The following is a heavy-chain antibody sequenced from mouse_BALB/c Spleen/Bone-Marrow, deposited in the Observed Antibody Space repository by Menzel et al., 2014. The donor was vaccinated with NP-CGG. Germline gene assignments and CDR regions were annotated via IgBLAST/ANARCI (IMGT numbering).Heavy chain of an antibody. D-gene: IGHD1-1*01. CDR3: ASYYYGSSRFAY. CDR1: GFNNKDTY. CDR2: IDPANGNT. Sequence: VQLQQSGAELVKPGASVKLSCTASGFNNKDTYMHWVKQRPEQGLEWIGGIDPANGNTKYDPKFQGKATITADTSSNTAYLQLSSLTSEDTAVYYCASYYYGSSRFAYWGQGTLVTVSA. J-gene: IGHJ3*01. V-gene: IGHV14-3*02.